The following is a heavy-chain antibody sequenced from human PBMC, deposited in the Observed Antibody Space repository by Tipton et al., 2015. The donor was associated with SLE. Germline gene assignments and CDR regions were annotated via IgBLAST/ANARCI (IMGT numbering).Heavy chain of an antibody. Sequence: TLSLTCSVSGGSMSYHYWSWIRQHPGKGLEWIGYIYYTGSTYYNPSLKSRVTISVDTSKNKFSLKLGSVTAADTAVYYCASGPLHDFWSGYEAAWGQGTLVSVSS. CDR2: IYYTGST. CDR1: GGSMSYHY. V-gene: IGHV4-31*03. CDR3: ASGPLHDFWSGYEAA. D-gene: IGHD3-3*01. J-gene: IGHJ5*02.